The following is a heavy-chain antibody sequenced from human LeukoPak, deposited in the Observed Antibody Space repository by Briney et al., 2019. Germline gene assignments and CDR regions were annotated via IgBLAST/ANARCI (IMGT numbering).Heavy chain of an antibody. D-gene: IGHD4-17*01. CDR3: ARESTVTGGISYFDY. J-gene: IGHJ4*02. CDR1: GFAFSSYS. Sequence: GSLRLSCAASGFAFSSYSMNWVRRAPGKGLEWVSSIISSSSYIYYSDSVKGRFTISRDNAKNSLYLQMNSLRPEDTAVYYCARESTVTGGISYFDYWGQGTLVTVSS. CDR2: IISSSSYI. V-gene: IGHV3-21*01.